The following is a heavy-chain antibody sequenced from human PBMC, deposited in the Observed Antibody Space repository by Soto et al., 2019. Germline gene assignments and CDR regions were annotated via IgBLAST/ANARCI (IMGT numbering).Heavy chain of an antibody. CDR3: AKDLYVQPPSGWFDP. J-gene: IGHJ5*02. CDR1: GFPFSDHA. V-gene: IGHV3-23*01. CDR2: ITGRGDST. Sequence: GGSLRLSCAASGFPFSDHAMHWVRQTPGKGLEWVSAITGRGDSTYYADSVKGRFTISRDNSTSTLYLQMMSLRAEDTAVYYCAKDLYVQPPSGWFDPWGQGTVVTVSS. D-gene: IGHD1-26*01.